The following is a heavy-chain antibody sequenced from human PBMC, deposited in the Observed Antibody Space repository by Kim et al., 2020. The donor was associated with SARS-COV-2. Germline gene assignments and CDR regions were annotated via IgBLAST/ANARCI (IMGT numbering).Heavy chain of an antibody. D-gene: IGHD1-26*01. Sequence: DSVKGRFTISRDNSKNTLYLQMNSLRAEDTAVYYCARISGSYAHYYYGMDVWGQGTTVSVSS. V-gene: IGHV3-30*01. CDR3: ARISGSYAHYYYGMDV. J-gene: IGHJ6*02.